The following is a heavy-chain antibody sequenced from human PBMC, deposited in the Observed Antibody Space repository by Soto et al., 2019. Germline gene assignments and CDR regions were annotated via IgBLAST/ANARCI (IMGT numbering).Heavy chain of an antibody. CDR1: GYSINSGYY. V-gene: IGHV4-38-2*02. CDR2: VFHSGTS. D-gene: IGHD3-3*01. Sequence: SETLSLTCAVSGYSINSGYYWGWIRQSPGKGLEWIGSVFHSGTSYSTRSLKTRLTISVDASKNQFSLDLNAVTAADTAVYYCVRDFGDLHDFWSGSDYWGQGIPVT. CDR3: VRDFGDLHDFWSGSDY. J-gene: IGHJ4*02.